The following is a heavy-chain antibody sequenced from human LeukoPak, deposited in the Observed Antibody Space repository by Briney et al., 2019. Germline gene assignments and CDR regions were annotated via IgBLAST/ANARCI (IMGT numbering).Heavy chain of an antibody. Sequence: PGGSLRLSCAASGFAFSSNWMHWVRQTPGKGLVWVSRINSGGSGTSYADSVEGRFTISRDNAKNTLYLQMNSLRAEDTAVYYCARDQTAAALDYWGQGTLVTVSS. CDR2: INSGGSGT. J-gene: IGHJ4*02. CDR1: GFAFSSNW. V-gene: IGHV3-74*01. CDR3: ARDQTAAALDY. D-gene: IGHD6-13*01.